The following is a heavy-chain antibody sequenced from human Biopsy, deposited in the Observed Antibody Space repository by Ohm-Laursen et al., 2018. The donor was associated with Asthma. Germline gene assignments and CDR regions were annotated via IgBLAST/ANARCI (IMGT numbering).Heavy chain of an antibody. D-gene: IGHD5-12*01. CDR1: GFMFRSFG. CDR2: ISYDGNHK. V-gene: IGHV3-30*18. Sequence: SLRLSCSASGFMFRSFGMHWVRQAPGKGLEWVAVISYDGNHKFYEDSVKGRFTISRDNSKNTLYLQMNSLRTEDTAVYYCANRRGYSGGDNDYWGQGTLVIVSS. J-gene: IGHJ4*02. CDR3: ANRRGYSGGDNDY.